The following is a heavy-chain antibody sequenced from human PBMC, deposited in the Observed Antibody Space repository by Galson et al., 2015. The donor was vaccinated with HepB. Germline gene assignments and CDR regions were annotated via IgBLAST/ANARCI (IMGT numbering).Heavy chain of an antibody. CDR3: AKPFQASVVPDDYYYGMDV. V-gene: IGHV3-30*18. CDR1: GFTFSSYG. D-gene: IGHD2-2*01. J-gene: IGHJ6*02. CDR2: ISYDGSNK. Sequence: SLRLSCAASGFTFSSYGMHWVRQAPGKGLEWVAVISYDGSNKYYADSVKGRFTISRDNSKNTLYLQMNSPRAEDTAVYYCAKPFQASVVPDDYYYGMDVWGQGTTVTVSS.